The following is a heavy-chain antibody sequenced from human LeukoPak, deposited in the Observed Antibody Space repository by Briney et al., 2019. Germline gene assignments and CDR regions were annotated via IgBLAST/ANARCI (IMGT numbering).Heavy chain of an antibody. D-gene: IGHD6-13*01. CDR2: IIPILGIA. V-gene: IGHV1-69*04. CDR3: AREDTYSSSWYPGY. CDR1: GGTFSSYA. Sequence: RGASVNVSCKASGGTFSSYAISWVRQAPGQGLEWMGRIIPILGIANYAQKFQGRVTITADKSTSTAYMELSSLRSEDTAVYYCAREDTYSSSWYPGYWGQGTLVTVSS. J-gene: IGHJ4*02.